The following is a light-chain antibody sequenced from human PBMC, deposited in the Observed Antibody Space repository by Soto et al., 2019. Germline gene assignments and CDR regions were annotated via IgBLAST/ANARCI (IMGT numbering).Light chain of an antibody. CDR1: QSISSY. CDR2: AAT. V-gene: IGKV1-39*01. J-gene: IGKJ1*01. Sequence: DIQMTQSPSSLSASVGDRVTITCRASQSISSYLNWYQHKPGKAPNLLIYAATTLQSGVPSRFSGSGSGTDFTLTISSLQPDDFATYYCQQSYSNPRTFGQGTKVDIK. CDR3: QQSYSNPRT.